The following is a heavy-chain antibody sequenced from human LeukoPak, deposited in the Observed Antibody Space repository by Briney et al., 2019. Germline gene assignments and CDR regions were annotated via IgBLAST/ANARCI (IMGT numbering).Heavy chain of an antibody. CDR2: IDLSDSYT. D-gene: IGHD3-10*01. CDR1: GYSFTSYW. V-gene: IGHV5-10-1*01. J-gene: IGHJ4*02. CDR3: ARQSYYYGSGSYYEQDY. Sequence: GESLRISCKGSGYSFTSYWISWVRQMPGKGLEWMGRIDLSDSYTNYSPSFQGHVTISADKSISTAYLQWSSLKASDTAMYYCARQSYYYGSGSYYEQDYWGQGTLVTVSS.